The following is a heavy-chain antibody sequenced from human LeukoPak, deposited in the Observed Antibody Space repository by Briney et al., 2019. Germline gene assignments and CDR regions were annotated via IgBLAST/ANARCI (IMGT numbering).Heavy chain of an antibody. CDR1: GGTFSSYA. CDR3: ARGRRVPSSLDY. J-gene: IGHJ4*02. D-gene: IGHD2-2*01. V-gene: IGHV1-69*05. CDR2: IIPIFGTA. Sequence: SVKVSCKASGGTFSSYAISWVRQAPGQGPEWMGRIIPIFGTANYAQKFQGRVTITTDESTSTAYMELSSLRSEDTAVYYCARGRRVPSSLDYWGQGTLVTVSS.